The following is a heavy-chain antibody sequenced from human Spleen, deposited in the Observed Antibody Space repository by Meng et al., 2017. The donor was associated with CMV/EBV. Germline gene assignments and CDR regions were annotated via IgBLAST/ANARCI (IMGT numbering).Heavy chain of an antibody. D-gene: IGHD2-21*01. V-gene: IGHV1-2*02. J-gene: IGHJ4*02. CDR1: RYTFTGYY. Sequence: VKVSCKASRYTFTGYYIHWVRQAPGQGLEWMGWINPNSGATNYAQNFQGRVTMTRDTSIRKAYLELSNLRADDTAMYYCARDIPFDYWGQGTLVTVSS. CDR3: ARDIPFDY. CDR2: INPNSGAT.